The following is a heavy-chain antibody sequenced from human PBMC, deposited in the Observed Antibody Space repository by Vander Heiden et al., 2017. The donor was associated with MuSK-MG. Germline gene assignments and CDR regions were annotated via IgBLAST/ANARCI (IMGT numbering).Heavy chain of an antibody. CDR2: INTDGSIT. CDR3: ARDRYIDDGFDI. J-gene: IGHJ3*02. D-gene: IGHD3-16*02. CDR1: GFTFSSYW. V-gene: IGHV3-74*01. Sequence: EVQLVESGGGLVQPGGSLRLSCAASGFTFSSYWMHWVRQDPGKGLVWVSRINTDGSITSYADSVKGRFTISRDNAKNTVYLQMNSLRAEDTAVYYCARDRYIDDGFDIWGQGTMVTVSS.